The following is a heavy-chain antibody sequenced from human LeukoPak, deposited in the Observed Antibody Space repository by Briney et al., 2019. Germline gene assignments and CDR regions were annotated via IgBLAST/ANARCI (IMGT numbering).Heavy chain of an antibody. CDR1: GFTFSSYG. CDR2: ILSDGSKE. J-gene: IGHJ4*02. CDR3: AKDQSIFYDY. V-gene: IGHV3-33*06. D-gene: IGHD6-6*01. Sequence: GGSLRLSCAASGFTFSSYGMHWVRQAPGKGLEWVAVILSDGSKEFYTDSVKGRFTISRDNSKNTLYLQMNSLRAEDTAVYYCAKDQSIFYDYWGQGTLVTVSS.